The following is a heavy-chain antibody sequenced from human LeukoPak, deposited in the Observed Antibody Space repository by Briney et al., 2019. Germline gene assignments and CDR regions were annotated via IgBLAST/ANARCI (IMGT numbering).Heavy chain of an antibody. CDR3: ARDGYFDWLFEFDY. D-gene: IGHD3-9*01. J-gene: IGHJ4*02. CDR2: ISSSSSYI. CDR1: GFTFSSYS. V-gene: IGHV3-21*01. Sequence: PGGSLRLSCAASGFTFSSYSMNWVRQAPGKGPEWVSSISSSSSYIYYADSVKGRFTISRDNAKNSLYLQMNSLRAEDTAVYYCARDGYFDWLFEFDYWGQGTLVTVSS.